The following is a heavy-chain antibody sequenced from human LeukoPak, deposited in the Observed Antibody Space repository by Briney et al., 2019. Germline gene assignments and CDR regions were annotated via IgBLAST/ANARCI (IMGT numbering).Heavy chain of an antibody. D-gene: IGHD3-9*01. J-gene: IGHJ4*02. CDR3: ARNFAIDY. CDR1: GFTFSSYW. Sequence: PGGSLRLSCAASGFTFSSYWVTWVRQAPGKGLEWVANIKQDGSEKYYVDSVEGRFTISRDNAKNSLYLQMNSLRAEDTAVYYCARNFAIDYWGQGTLVTVSS. V-gene: IGHV3-7*01. CDR2: IKQDGSEK.